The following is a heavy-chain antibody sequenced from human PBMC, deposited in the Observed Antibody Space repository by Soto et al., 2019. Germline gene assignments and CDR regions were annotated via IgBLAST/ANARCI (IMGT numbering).Heavy chain of an antibody. CDR3: ATYPSMVLDAFDI. D-gene: IGHD2-8*01. CDR1: DYTFTNYG. J-gene: IGHJ3*02. CDR2: FDPEDGET. V-gene: IGHV1-8*02. Sequence: ASVKVSCKASDYTFTNYGISWVRQAPGKGLEWMGGFDPEDGETIYAQKFQGRVTMTRSTSISTAYMELSSLTSEDTAVYYCATYPSMVLDAFDIWGQGTKVTVSS.